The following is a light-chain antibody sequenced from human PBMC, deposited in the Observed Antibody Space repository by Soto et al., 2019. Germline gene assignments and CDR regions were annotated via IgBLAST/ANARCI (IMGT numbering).Light chain of an antibody. CDR2: DAF. J-gene: IGKJ1*01. Sequence: DIQMTQSPPTLSASVGDRVTITCRASQSVDNWLAWYQQKPGKAPELLIYDAFSLKSGVSSRFSGSRSGTEFALTISSLQPDDSATYYCQQYDSPPPTFCQGTKVEVK. CDR1: QSVDNW. V-gene: IGKV1-5*01. CDR3: QQYDSPPPT.